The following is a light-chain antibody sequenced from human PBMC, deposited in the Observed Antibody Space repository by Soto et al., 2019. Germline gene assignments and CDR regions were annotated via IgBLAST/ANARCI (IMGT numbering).Light chain of an antibody. CDR3: QQYDSLSYN. J-gene: IGKJ2*01. CDR2: DAS. Sequence: DIQMTQSPSSLSASVGDRVTITCQASQDISTFLNWYHHRPGKAPKLLIYDASHLQSGVESRFSASGAGTDFTFTISSLQPEDVGTYYCQQYDSLSYNFGQGTKLVI. CDR1: QDISTF. V-gene: IGKV1-33*01.